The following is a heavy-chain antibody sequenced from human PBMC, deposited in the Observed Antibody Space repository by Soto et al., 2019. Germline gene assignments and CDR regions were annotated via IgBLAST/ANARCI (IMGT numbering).Heavy chain of an antibody. J-gene: IGHJ3*02. D-gene: IGHD3-10*01. CDR1: GFTFSSYA. CDR2: ISGSGDNT. Sequence: PGGSLRLSCAASGFTFSSYAMSWVRQAPGKGLEWVSAISGSGDNTHYADSVKGRFTISRDNSKNTLFLQMNSLRAEDTAVYFCAKAHGSGTPRSAFDIWGQGTMVTVSS. CDR3: AKAHGSGTPRSAFDI. V-gene: IGHV3-23*01.